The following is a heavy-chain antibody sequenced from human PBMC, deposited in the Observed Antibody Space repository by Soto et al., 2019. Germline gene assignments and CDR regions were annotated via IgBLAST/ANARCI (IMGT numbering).Heavy chain of an antibody. CDR2: ISGSGGST. D-gene: IGHD3-3*01. J-gene: IGHJ4*02. Sequence: GGSLRLSCAASGFTFSSYAMSWVRQAPGKGLEWVSAISGSGGSTYYADSVKGRFTISRDNSKNTLYLQMNSLRAEDTAVYYCAKVRFLGWLPPYYFDYWGQGTLVTVSS. CDR1: GFTFSSYA. CDR3: AKVRFLGWLPPYYFDY. V-gene: IGHV3-23*01.